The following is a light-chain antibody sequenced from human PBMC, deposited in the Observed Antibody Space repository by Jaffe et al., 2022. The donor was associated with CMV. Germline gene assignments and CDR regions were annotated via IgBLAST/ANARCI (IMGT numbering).Light chain of an antibody. V-gene: IGLV2-14*03. Sequence: QSALTQPASVSGSPGQSITISCTGTSSDIGAYDYVSWYQQYAGKAPKLIMYDVRTRPSGVSNRFSGSKSGDTASLTISGLQAEDEAHYYCTSFTGSSIRLVGGGTKVTVL. CDR3: TSFTGSSIRL. J-gene: IGLJ2*01. CDR1: SSDIGAYDY. CDR2: DVR.